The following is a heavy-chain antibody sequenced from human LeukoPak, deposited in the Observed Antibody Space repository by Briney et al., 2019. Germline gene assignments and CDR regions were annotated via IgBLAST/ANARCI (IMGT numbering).Heavy chain of an antibody. CDR2: ISGSGGST. J-gene: IGHJ4*02. CDR3: AKDSSGGS. V-gene: IGHV3-23*01. D-gene: IGHD2-15*01. Sequence: PGGSLRLSCAASGFTFSTYDMCWVRQAPGKGLEWASAISGSGGSTYYADSVKGRFTISRDNSKNTLFLQMNSLRAEDTAVYYCAKDSSGGSWGQGTLVTVSS. CDR1: GFTFSTYD.